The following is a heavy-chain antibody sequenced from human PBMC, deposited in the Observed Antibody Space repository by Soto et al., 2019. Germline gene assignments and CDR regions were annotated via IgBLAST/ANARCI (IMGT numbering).Heavy chain of an antibody. Sequence: ASVKVSCKASVYTFTNYDINWVRQATGQGLEWMVWMNPNSGNTGYAQKFQGRVTMTRNTSISTAYMELSSLRSEDTAVYYCARAENPGDSYYYGSGSYYSPLFYYYGMDVWGQGTTVTVSS. J-gene: IGHJ6*02. D-gene: IGHD3-10*01. CDR1: VYTFTNYD. CDR3: ARAENPGDSYYYGSGSYYSPLFYYYGMDV. CDR2: MNPNSGNT. V-gene: IGHV1-8*01.